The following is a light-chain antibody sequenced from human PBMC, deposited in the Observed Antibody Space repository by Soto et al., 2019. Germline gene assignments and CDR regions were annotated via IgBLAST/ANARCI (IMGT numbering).Light chain of an antibody. J-gene: IGKJ1*01. CDR2: SAS. Sequence: EIVLTQSPVTLSLSPGERATLSCRASQSVSSTYLAWYQQKPGQAPRLLIFSASSRATGIPDRFRGSGSGTDFTLTISRLEPEDFAVYYCQQYGSSPPEWTFGQGTKVDIK. CDR1: QSVSSTY. CDR3: QQYGSSPPEWT. V-gene: IGKV3-20*01.